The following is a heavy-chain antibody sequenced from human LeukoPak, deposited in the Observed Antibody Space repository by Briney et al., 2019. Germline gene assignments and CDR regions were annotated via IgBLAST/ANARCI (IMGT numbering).Heavy chain of an antibody. D-gene: IGHD1-26*01. V-gene: IGHV3-33*01. J-gene: IGHJ4*02. CDR3: ARGYEVGATFDY. Sequence: AGGSLRLSCAASGFTFSSYGMYWVRQAPGKGLEWVAVIWYDGSNKYYADSVKGRFTISRDNSKNTLYLQMNSLRAEDTAVYYCARGYEVGATFDYWGQGTLVTVSS. CDR2: IWYDGSNK. CDR1: GFTFSSYG.